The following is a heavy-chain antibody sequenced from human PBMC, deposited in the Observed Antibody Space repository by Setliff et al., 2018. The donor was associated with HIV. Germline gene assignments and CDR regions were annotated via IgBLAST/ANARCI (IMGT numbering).Heavy chain of an antibody. CDR3: ARDHCSSSGCYEYSYYGMDV. D-gene: IGHD2-2*01. V-gene: IGHV1-2*02. CDR2: INPNSGGT. Sequence: ASVKVSCQASGSTFTGYYMHWVRQAPGQGLEWRGWINPNSGGTTYAQKFQGRVTMTRDTSISTAYMEVSRLRSDDTAVYYCARDHCSSSGCYEYSYYGMDVWGQGTTVTVSS. J-gene: IGHJ6*02. CDR1: GSTFTGYY.